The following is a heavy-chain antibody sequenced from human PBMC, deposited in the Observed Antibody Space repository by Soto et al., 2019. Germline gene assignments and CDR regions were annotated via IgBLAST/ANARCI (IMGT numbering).Heavy chain of an antibody. CDR3: ARQLKLLVTGFDY. J-gene: IGHJ4*02. CDR1: GYSFTSYW. CDR2: IYPGESDT. V-gene: IGHV5-51*01. D-gene: IGHD2-8*02. Sequence: GESLKISCKGSGYSFTSYWIGWVRQMPGKGLEWMGIIYPGESDTRYSPSFQGQVTISADKSISTAYLQWSSLKASDTAMYYCARQLKLLVTGFDYWGQGTLVTVSS.